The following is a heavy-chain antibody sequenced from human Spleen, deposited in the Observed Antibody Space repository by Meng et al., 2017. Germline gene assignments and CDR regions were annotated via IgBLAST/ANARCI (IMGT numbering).Heavy chain of an antibody. V-gene: IGHV1-69*13. CDR2: VIPLFRTP. Sequence: SVKVSCKASGGSFSSHAFSWVRQAPGQGFEWLGGVIPLFRTPDYVQKLQGRVTITADESTSTANMELRSLRSEDTAVYYCATFLRFGESFGGNYYYGTDVWGQGTTVTVYS. D-gene: IGHD3-10*01. J-gene: IGHJ6*02. CDR3: ATFLRFGESFGGNYYYGTDV. CDR1: GGSFSSHA.